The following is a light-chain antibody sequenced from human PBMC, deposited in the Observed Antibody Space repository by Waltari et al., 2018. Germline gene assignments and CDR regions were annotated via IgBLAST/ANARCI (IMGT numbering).Light chain of an antibody. J-gene: IGKJ1*01. CDR1: QNINSW. CDR2: KAS. V-gene: IGKV1-5*03. Sequence: DIQMTQSPSTLSASVGDRVTITCRASQNINSWLAWYQQKPGKAPKLLIYKASSLETGVPSRFSGSESGTEFTLTINSLQPDDFATYYCQQYNSYSAFGQGTKVEIK. CDR3: QQYNSYSA.